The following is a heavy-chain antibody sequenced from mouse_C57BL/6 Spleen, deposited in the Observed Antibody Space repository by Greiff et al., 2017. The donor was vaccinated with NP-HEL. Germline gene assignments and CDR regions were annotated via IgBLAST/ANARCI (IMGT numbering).Heavy chain of an antibody. V-gene: IGHV2-6-1*01. Sequence: QVQLKESGPGLVAPSQRLSITCTVSGFSLTSYGVHWVRQPPGKGLEWLVVIWSDGSTTYNSALKSSLSISKDNSKSQVFLKKNRRQTVDTAMDYRAGHAPWSTIVTGYDMDYWGQGTTVTVSS. CDR2: IWSDGST. D-gene: IGHD2-2*01. CDR1: GFSLTSYG. J-gene: IGHJ4*01. CDR3: AGHAPWSTIVTGYDMDY.